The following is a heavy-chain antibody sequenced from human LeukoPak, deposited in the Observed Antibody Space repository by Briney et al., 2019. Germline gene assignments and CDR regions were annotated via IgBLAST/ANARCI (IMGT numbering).Heavy chain of an antibody. CDR1: GFTFDDYT. CDR3: AKGGEGDGYNKHFDY. Sequence: QPGGSLRLSCAASGFTFDDYTMHWVRQAPGKGLEWVSLISWDGGSTYYADSVKGRFTISRDNSKNSLYLQMNSLRTEDTALYYCAKGGEGDGYNKHFDYWGQGTLVTVSS. CDR2: ISWDGGST. D-gene: IGHD5-24*01. V-gene: IGHV3-43*01. J-gene: IGHJ4*02.